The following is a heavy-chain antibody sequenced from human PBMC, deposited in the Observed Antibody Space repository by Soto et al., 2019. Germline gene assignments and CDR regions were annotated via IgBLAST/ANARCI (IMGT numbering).Heavy chain of an antibody. CDR3: AREPVVTAYYYYGMDV. D-gene: IGHD2-15*01. CDR2: IYSGGST. J-gene: IGHJ6*02. CDR1: GFTVSSNY. V-gene: IGHV3-53*01. Sequence: GSLRLSCAASGFTVSSNYMSWVRQAPGKGLEWVSVIYSGGSTYYADSVKGRFTISRDNSKNTLYLQMNSLRAEDTAVYYCAREPVVTAYYYYGMDVWGQGTTVTVYS.